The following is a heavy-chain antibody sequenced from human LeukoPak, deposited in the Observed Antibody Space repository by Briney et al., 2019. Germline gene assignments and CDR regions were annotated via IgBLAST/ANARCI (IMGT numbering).Heavy chain of an antibody. Sequence: GSLRLSCAASGFTVTNNDMNWVRQAPGKGLEWIGNIYYGGSTYYSPSLKSRVSISVDTSKNQVSLKLSSVTAADTAVYYCASADGYKIDYWGQGTLVTVSS. CDR1: GFTVTNND. D-gene: IGHD5-24*01. CDR2: IYYGGST. CDR3: ASADGYKIDY. J-gene: IGHJ4*02. V-gene: IGHV4-34*01.